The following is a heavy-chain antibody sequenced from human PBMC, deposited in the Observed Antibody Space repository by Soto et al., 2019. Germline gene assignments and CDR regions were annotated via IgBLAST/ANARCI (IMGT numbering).Heavy chain of an antibody. J-gene: IGHJ3*02. CDR1: GGSINSDDSF. V-gene: IGHV4-39*07. CDR2: LYYGGST. Sequence: SETLSLTCSVSGGSINSDDSFWGWVRQSPGKGLEWIGSLYYGGSTFYNPSLKSRVTISLDTSKNQFSLKLSSVTAADTAVYYCARGGYYYDSSDAFDIWGQGTMVT. D-gene: IGHD3-22*01. CDR3: ARGGYYYDSSDAFDI.